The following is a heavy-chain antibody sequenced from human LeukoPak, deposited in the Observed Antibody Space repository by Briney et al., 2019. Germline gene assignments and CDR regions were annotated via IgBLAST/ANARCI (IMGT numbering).Heavy chain of an antibody. Sequence: SETLSLTCTVSGGSISSYYWSWIRQPAGKGLEWIGRIYTSGSTNYNPSLKSRVTMSVDTSKNQFSLKLSSVTAADTAVYYCARDIYCGSTSCYFWFDPWGQGTLVTVSS. CDR3: ARDIYCGSTSCYFWFDP. D-gene: IGHD2-2*01. CDR1: GGSISSYY. J-gene: IGHJ5*02. V-gene: IGHV4-4*07. CDR2: IYTSGST.